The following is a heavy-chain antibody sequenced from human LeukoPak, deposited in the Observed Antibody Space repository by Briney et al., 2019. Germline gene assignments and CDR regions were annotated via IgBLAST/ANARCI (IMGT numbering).Heavy chain of an antibody. V-gene: IGHV3-11*04. Sequence: GGSLRLSCAASGFTFSDYYMSWIRQAPGKGLEWASYISSSGSTIYYADSVKGRFTISRDNAKNSLYLQMNSLRAEDTAVYYCASRQMVRGVTHDYWGQGTLVTVSS. D-gene: IGHD3-10*01. J-gene: IGHJ4*02. CDR2: ISSSGSTI. CDR3: ASRQMVRGVTHDY. CDR1: GFTFSDYY.